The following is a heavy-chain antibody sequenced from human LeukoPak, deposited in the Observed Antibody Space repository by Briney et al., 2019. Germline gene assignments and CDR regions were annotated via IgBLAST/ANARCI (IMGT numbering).Heavy chain of an antibody. CDR2: ISSSSYI. CDR3: ARAYYSSGGDY. D-gene: IGHD3-22*01. Sequence: GGSLRLSCAASGFTFSSYSMNWVRQAPGKGLEWVSSISSSSYIYYADSVKGRFTISRDNAKNSLYLQMNSLRAEDTAVYHCARAYYSSGGDYWGQGTLVTVSS. CDR1: GFTFSSYS. J-gene: IGHJ4*02. V-gene: IGHV3-21*01.